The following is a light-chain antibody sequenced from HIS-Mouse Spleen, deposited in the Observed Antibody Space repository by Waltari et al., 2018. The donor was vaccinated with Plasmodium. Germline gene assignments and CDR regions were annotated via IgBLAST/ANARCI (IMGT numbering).Light chain of an antibody. CDR3: QQDYNLPYT. CDR1: QSVSSSY. J-gene: IGKJ2*01. Sequence: EIVMTQSPATLSLSPGERATLSCRASQSVSSSYLSWYQQQPGPAPRLLIYGAATRATGIPARFSGSGSGTDFTLTISSLQPEDFAVYYCQQDYNLPYTFGQGTKLEIK. V-gene: IGKV3D-7*01. CDR2: GAA.